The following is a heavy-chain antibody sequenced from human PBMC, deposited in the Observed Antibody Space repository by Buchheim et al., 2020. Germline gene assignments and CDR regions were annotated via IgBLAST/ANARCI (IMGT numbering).Heavy chain of an antibody. CDR3: ARGQYQPLTTRYGMDV. Sequence: QVQLVESGGGVVQPGRSLRLSCAASGFTFSSYGMHWVRQAPGKGLEWVAVIWYDGSNKYYADSVKGRFTISRDTSKNTLYLQMNSLRAEDTAVYYCARGQYQPLTTRYGMDVWGQGTT. CDR1: GFTFSSYG. D-gene: IGHD2-2*01. V-gene: IGHV3-33*01. J-gene: IGHJ6*02. CDR2: IWYDGSNK.